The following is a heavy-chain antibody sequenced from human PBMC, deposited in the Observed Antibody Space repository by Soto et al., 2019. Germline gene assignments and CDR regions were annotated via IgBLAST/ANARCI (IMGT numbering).Heavy chain of an antibody. CDR3: AREGHSGWYVRWFDP. Sequence: EVQLVESGGGLVQPGGSLRLSCAASGFTFSSYWMSWVRQAPGKGLEWVANIKQDGSEKYYVDSVKGRFTISRDNAKNSLYLQMNSLRAEDTAVYYCAREGHSGWYVRWFDPWGQGTLVTVSS. D-gene: IGHD6-19*01. CDR2: IKQDGSEK. J-gene: IGHJ5*02. CDR1: GFTFSSYW. V-gene: IGHV3-7*01.